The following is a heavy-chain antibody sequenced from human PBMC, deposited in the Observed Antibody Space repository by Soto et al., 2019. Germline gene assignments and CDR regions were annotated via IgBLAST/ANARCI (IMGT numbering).Heavy chain of an antibody. D-gene: IGHD6-19*01. CDR1: GFTFSSYA. CDR3: ARSSIAVAGTNFDY. J-gene: IGHJ4*02. Sequence: PGGSLRLSCAASGFTFSSYAMHWVRQAPGKGLEWVAVISYDGSNKYYADSVKGRFTISRDNSKNTLYLQMNSLRAEDTAVYYCARSSIAVAGTNFDYWGQGTLVTVSS. V-gene: IGHV3-30-3*01. CDR2: ISYDGSNK.